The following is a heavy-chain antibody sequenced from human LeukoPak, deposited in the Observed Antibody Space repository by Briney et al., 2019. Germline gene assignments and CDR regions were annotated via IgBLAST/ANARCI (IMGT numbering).Heavy chain of an antibody. CDR2: IKEDGSHA. V-gene: IGHV3-7*01. CDR3: ASDRAYSQFDY. Sequence: PGGSLRLSCGASGFSFSTYWMDWVRQAPGKGLEWVASIKEDGSHADHADSVRGRFTVSRDNTKNSLYLQMNSLRVDDTAVYYCASDRAYSQFDYWGQGTLVTVSS. J-gene: IGHJ4*02. CDR1: GFSFSTYW. D-gene: IGHD2-15*01.